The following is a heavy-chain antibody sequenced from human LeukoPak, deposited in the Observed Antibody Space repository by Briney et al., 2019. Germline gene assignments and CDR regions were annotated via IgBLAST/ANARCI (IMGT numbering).Heavy chain of an antibody. CDR2: FDNSGST. D-gene: IGHD6-19*01. CDR3: ARGLFQWPARVDY. CDR1: GGSINNYC. J-gene: IGHJ4*02. Sequence: PSETLSLTCTVSGGSINNYCWSWIRQPSRKGLEWIGFFDNSGSTNYNPSLKSRVTISVDTSKNQVSLKLNSVTAADTAVYYCARGLFQWPARVDYWGQGTLVTVSS. V-gene: IGHV4-59*08.